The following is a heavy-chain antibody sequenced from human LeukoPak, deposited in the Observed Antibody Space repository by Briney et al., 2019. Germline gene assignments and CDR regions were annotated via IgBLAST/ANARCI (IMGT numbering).Heavy chain of an antibody. V-gene: IGHV3-74*01. CDR2: INSDGSSR. J-gene: IGHJ4*02. Sequence: PGGSLRLSCAAPGFTFSSYWMHWVRQVPGKGLVWVSRINSDGSSRDYADSVKGRFTISRDNAKNTVYLQMSSLRAEDTAVYYCVRLNTVTPFDYWGQGTLVTVSS. D-gene: IGHD4-17*01. CDR1: GFTFSSYW. CDR3: VRLNTVTPFDY.